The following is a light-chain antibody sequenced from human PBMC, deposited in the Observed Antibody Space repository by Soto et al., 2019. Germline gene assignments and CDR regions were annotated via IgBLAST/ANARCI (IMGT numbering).Light chain of an antibody. Sequence: EIVLTQSPATLSLSPGERATLSCRASQSVDVYLAWYQQKPGQAPSLLIYDASNRATGIPARFRGSGSGTDFTLTISSLEPEDFAVYYCQQRTNWPPWTFGQGTKVEIK. CDR2: DAS. CDR1: QSVDVY. V-gene: IGKV3-11*01. CDR3: QQRTNWPPWT. J-gene: IGKJ1*01.